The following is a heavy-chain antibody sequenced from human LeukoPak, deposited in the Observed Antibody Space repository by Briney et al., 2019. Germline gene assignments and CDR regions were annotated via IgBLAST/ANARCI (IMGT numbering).Heavy chain of an antibody. Sequence: GGSLRLSCAASGFTFSSYSMNWVRQAPGKGLEWVSAISGSGGSTYYADSVKGRFTISRDNSKNTLYLQMNSLRAEDTAVYYCAKWSWWELLGVFDYWGQGTLVTVSS. V-gene: IGHV3-23*01. CDR1: GFTFSSYS. CDR3: AKWSWWELLGVFDY. D-gene: IGHD1-26*01. CDR2: ISGSGGST. J-gene: IGHJ4*02.